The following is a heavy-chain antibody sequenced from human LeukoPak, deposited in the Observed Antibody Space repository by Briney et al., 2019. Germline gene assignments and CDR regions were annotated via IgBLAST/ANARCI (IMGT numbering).Heavy chain of an antibody. V-gene: IGHV6-1*01. D-gene: IGHD3-10*01. J-gene: IGHJ6*03. CDR3: ARALLWFGEIDYYYYMDV. Sequence: SQTLSLTCAISGDSFSSNSAVWNWIRQSPSRGLEWLGRTYYRSKWYNDYAVSVKSRITINPDTSKNQFSLQMNSVTPEDTAVYYCARALLWFGEIDYYYYMDVWGKGTTVTVSS. CDR1: GDSFSSNSAV. CDR2: TYYRSKWYN.